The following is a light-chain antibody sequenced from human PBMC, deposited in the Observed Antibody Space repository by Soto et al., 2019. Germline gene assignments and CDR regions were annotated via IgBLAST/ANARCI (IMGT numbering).Light chain of an antibody. CDR1: SSDVGGYNY. CDR2: EVS. J-gene: IGLJ1*01. CDR3: SSYTSSRGGV. Sequence: QSALTQPASVSGSPGQSITISCTGTSSDVGGYNYVSWYQQHPGKAPKLMIYEVSNRPSGVSNRFSGSKSGNTASLTISGLQAEDEADYYCSSYTSSRGGVFGTGTKVTVL. V-gene: IGLV2-14*01.